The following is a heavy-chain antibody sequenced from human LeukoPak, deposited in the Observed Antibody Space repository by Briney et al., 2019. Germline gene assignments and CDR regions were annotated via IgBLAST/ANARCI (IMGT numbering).Heavy chain of an antibody. V-gene: IGHV4-59*12. J-gene: IGHJ5*02. Sequence: SETLSLTCTASGGPISSYQWSWIRQPPGKGLEWIGYIYYTGSTNYHPSLKSRITISLDTSKNQFSLKLSSVTAADTAVYYCARRTTVTPNWFDPWGQGTLVTVSS. CDR1: GGPISSYQ. CDR3: ARRTTVTPNWFDP. D-gene: IGHD4-17*01. CDR2: IYYTGST.